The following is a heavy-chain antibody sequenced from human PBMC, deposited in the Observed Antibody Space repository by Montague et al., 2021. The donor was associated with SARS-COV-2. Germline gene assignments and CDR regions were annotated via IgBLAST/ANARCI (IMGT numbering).Heavy chain of an antibody. V-gene: IGHV4-34*01. CDR3: ARRGSSVWGVTVGDEIDY. J-gene: IGHJ4*02. CDR2: INPSGST. Sequence: SETLSLTCAVYGGSFTGYYWSWIRQPPEKGLEWIGEINPSGSTNYNPSLKSRVIISVGTSKNQFSLKVRSVTAADTAVYYCARRGSSVWGVTVGDEIDYWGQGNLVIVSS. CDR1: GGSFTGYY. D-gene: IGHD3-10*01.